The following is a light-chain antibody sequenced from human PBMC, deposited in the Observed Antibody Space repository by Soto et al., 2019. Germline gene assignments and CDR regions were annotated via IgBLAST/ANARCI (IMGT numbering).Light chain of an antibody. J-gene: IGLJ1*01. Sequence: QSVLTQPPSGSAAPGQKVTISCSGSSSNSGNNYVSWYQHLPGTAPKLLIYDNNKRPSGIPDRFSGSKSGTSATLGITGLQTGDEADYYCGTWDSSLSAYVFGTGTKVTVL. V-gene: IGLV1-51*01. CDR2: DNN. CDR1: SSNSGNNY. CDR3: GTWDSSLSAYV.